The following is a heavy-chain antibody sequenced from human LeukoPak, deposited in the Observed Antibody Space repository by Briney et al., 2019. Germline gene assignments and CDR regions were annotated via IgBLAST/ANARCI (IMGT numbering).Heavy chain of an antibody. Sequence: PGGSLRLSCAASGFTFSSYAMCWVRQAPGKGLEWVSAISGSGGSTYYADSVKGRFTISRDNSKNTLYLQMNSLRAEDTAVYYCANGESYVWGSYRYQIPFDYWGQGTLVIVSS. CDR3: ANGESYVWGSYRYQIPFDY. V-gene: IGHV3-23*01. J-gene: IGHJ4*02. CDR1: GFTFSSYA. D-gene: IGHD3-16*02. CDR2: ISGSGGST.